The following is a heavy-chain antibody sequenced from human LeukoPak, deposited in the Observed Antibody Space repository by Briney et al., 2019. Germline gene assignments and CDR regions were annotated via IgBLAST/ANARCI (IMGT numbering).Heavy chain of an antibody. CDR1: GFTVSTNH. D-gene: IGHD3-3*02. CDR2: LYSGSST. Sequence: GGSLRLSCAASGFTVSTNHMNWVRQAPGKGLEWVSILYSGSSTYYADSVEGRFIISRDSSRNTLFLQMNDLRAEDTAVYYCARVGDHFHWYLDLWGRGTLVTVSS. J-gene: IGHJ2*01. CDR3: ARVGDHFHWYLDL. V-gene: IGHV3-53*01.